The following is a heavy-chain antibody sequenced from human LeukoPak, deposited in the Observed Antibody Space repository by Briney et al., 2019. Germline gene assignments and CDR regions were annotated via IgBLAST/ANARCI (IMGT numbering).Heavy chain of an antibody. CDR1: GGSFSGYY. CDR2: INHSGST. J-gene: IGHJ4*02. CDR3: ARVEGKYDFWSGYFDY. V-gene: IGHV4-34*01. Sequence: SETLSLTCAVYGGSFSGYYWSWIRQPPGKGLEWIGEINHSGSTNYNPSLKSRVTISVDTSKNQFSLKLSSVTAADTAVYYCARVEGKYDFWSGYFDYWGQGTLVTVSS. D-gene: IGHD3-3*01.